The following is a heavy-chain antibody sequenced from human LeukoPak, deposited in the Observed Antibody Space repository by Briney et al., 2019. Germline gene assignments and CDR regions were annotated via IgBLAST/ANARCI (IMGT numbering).Heavy chain of an antibody. D-gene: IGHD3-16*02. CDR1: GFIFSSYG. J-gene: IGHJ3*01. V-gene: IGHV3-30*18. Sequence: GGSLRLSCAASGFIFSSYGMHWVRQAPGKGLEWVAVISYDGSNKDYADSVKGRFSISRDNSKNTLYLQLDSLRAEDTAVYYCAKNHERGRYDSFDVWAQGSWVTVSS. CDR3: AKNHERGRYDSFDV. CDR2: ISYDGSNK.